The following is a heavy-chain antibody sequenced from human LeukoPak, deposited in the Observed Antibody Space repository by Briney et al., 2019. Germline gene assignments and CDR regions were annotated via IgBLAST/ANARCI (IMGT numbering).Heavy chain of an antibody. CDR2: INSDGSST. J-gene: IGHJ4*02. D-gene: IGHD2-21*02. V-gene: IGHV3-74*01. Sequence: PGGSLRLSCAASGFTFSSYWMHWVRQAPGKGLVWVSRINSDGSSTSYADSVKGRFTISRDNSKNTLYLQMNSLRAEDTAVYYCAKAAYCGGDCYSVGFDYWGQGTLVTVSS. CDR1: GFTFSSYW. CDR3: AKAAYCGGDCYSVGFDY.